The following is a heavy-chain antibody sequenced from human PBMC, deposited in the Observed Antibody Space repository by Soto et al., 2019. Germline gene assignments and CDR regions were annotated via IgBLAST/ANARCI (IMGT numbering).Heavy chain of an antibody. CDR3: ARVYAYYFDY. J-gene: IGHJ4*02. CDR2: IYYSGST. Sequence: SETLSLTCTVSGGSITGGSITTTNYYWGWMRQPPGKGLEWIGYIYYSGSTNYIPSLKSRVTISVDTSKNQFSLKLSSVTAADTAVYYCARVYAYYFDYWGQGTLVAVSS. V-gene: IGHV4-61*05. D-gene: IGHD2-8*01. CDR1: GGSITTTNYY.